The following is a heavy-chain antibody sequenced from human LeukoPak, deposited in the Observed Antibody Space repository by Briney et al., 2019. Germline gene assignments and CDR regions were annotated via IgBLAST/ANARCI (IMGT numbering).Heavy chain of an antibody. J-gene: IGHJ4*02. CDR3: ARHESAVAGIFDY. CDR1: GGSIISSSYY. CDR2: IYYSGST. Sequence: SETLSLTCTVSGGSIISSSYYWGWIRQPPGKGLEWIGSIYYSGSTYYNPSLKSRVTISVDTSKNQFSLKLSSVTAADTAVYYCARHESAVAGIFDYWGQGTLVTVSS. V-gene: IGHV4-39*01. D-gene: IGHD6-19*01.